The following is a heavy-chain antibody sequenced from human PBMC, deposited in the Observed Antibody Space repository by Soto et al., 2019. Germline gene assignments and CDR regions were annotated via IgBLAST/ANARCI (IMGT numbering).Heavy chain of an antibody. CDR2: ISHDGSKT. V-gene: IGHV3-30*18. CDR1: GFTFSSYG. D-gene: IGHD3-22*01. Sequence: QVQLVESGGGVVQPGRSLRLSCAASGFTFSSYGIHWVCQAPGKGLEWVAVISHDGSKTNYADSVKGRFTISRDNSKDTVYLQMNSLRAEDTAVYYCAKDTYYYVFDSWGQGTLVTVSS. CDR3: AKDTYYYVFDS. J-gene: IGHJ4*02.